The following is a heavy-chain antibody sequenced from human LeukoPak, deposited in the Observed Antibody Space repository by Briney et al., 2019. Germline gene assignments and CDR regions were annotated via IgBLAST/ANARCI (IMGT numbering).Heavy chain of an antibody. CDR1: GYTFTTYW. CDR3: VRQRGASGTINHFDP. Sequence: GSLQISCQTSGYTFTTYWIGWVRQLPGTGLEWVGAIYPDDSDTRYSPSFQGQVVISAHRSIRTAYLQWNTLKTSDTAMYYCVRQRGASGTINHFDPWGQGTLVTVSS. V-gene: IGHV5-51*01. D-gene: IGHD3-10*01. CDR2: IYPDDSDT. J-gene: IGHJ5*02.